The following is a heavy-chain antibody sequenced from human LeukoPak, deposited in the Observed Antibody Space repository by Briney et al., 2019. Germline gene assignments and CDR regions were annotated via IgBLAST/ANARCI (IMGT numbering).Heavy chain of an antibody. Sequence: RSLRLSCAASGFSLSNSNMNWVRQAPGKGLEWVSFISSSSSTIYYADSVKGRFTISRDNAKNSLYLQVNSLRAEDTAVYYCARGTGTTAYFDYWGQGTLVTVSS. J-gene: IGHJ4*02. CDR3: ARGTGTTAYFDY. CDR1: GFSLSNSN. V-gene: IGHV3-48*04. D-gene: IGHD1-1*01. CDR2: ISSSSSTI.